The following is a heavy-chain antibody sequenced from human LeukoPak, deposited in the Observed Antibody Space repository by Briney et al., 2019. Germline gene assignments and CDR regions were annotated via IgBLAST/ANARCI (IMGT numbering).Heavy chain of an antibody. V-gene: IGHV3-7*02. Sequence: PRRSLRLSCAASGFSFSSYWMRWVRQAPGEGLEWVANKKKHGSEQYYVDSVKGRFTISRDNAKNSLYLQMDSLRAEDTAVYYCATFASAARSFDYWGQGTLVTVSS. J-gene: IGHJ4*02. CDR2: KKKHGSEQ. D-gene: IGHD6-25*01. CDR3: ATFASAARSFDY. CDR1: GFSFSSYW.